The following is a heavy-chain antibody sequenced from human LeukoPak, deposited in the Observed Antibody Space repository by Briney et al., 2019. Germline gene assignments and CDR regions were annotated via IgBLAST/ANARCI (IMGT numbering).Heavy chain of an antibody. Sequence: TGGSLRLSCAASGFTFSSFAMSWVRQAPGKGLEWVSAISGSGGSTYYADSVKGRFTISRDNSKNTLYLQMNSLRAEDTAVYYCATSYYYDSSGYYFGISAFDYWGQGTLVTVSS. V-gene: IGHV3-23*01. CDR2: ISGSGGST. CDR3: ATSYYYDSSGYYFGISAFDY. D-gene: IGHD3-22*01. J-gene: IGHJ4*02. CDR1: GFTFSSFA.